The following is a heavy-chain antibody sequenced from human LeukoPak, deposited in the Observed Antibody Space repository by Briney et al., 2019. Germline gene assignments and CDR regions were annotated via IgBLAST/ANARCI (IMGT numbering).Heavy chain of an antibody. CDR3: ARKGIAVALDAFDI. CDR2: IIPIFGKA. J-gene: IGHJ3*02. D-gene: IGHD6-19*01. Sequence: SVKVSCKASGGTFSSYAISWVRQATGQGLEWMGGIIPIFGKANYAQKFQGRVTITADESTSTAYMELSSLRSEETAVYYCARKGIAVALDAFDIWGQGTMVTVSS. CDR1: GGTFSSYA. V-gene: IGHV1-69*13.